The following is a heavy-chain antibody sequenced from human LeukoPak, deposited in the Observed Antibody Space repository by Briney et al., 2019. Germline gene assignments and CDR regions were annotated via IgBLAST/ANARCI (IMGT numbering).Heavy chain of an antibody. J-gene: IGHJ3*02. CDR1: GYTFTSYY. D-gene: IGHD3-16*01. Sequence: ASVNVSCKASGYTFTSYYMHWVRQAPGQGLEWMGIINPSGGSTSYAQKFQGRVTMTRDTSTSTVYMELSSLRSEDTAVYYCARVAWRAFGAFDIWGQGTMVTVSS. CDR2: INPSGGST. V-gene: IGHV1-46*01. CDR3: ARVAWRAFGAFDI.